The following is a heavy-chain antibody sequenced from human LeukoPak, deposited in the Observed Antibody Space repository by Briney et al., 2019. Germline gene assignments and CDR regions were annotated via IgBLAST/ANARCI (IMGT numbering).Heavy chain of an antibody. CDR3: ARAGYCSSTSCYPRGWFDP. J-gene: IGHJ5*02. Sequence: SETLSLTCTVSGGSISSYYWSWIRQPPGKGLEWIGYIYYSGSTSYNPSLKSRVTISVDTSKNQFSLKLSSVTAADTAVYYCARAGYCSSTSCYPRGWFDPWGQGTLVTVSS. V-gene: IGHV4-59*01. CDR1: GGSISSYY. CDR2: IYYSGST. D-gene: IGHD2-2*01.